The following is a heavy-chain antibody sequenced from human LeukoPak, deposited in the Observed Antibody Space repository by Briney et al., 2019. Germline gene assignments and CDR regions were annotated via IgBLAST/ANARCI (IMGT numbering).Heavy chain of an antibody. CDR3: ATAAIVVVTARDYWYFDL. J-gene: IGHJ2*01. CDR1: GGTXSSYA. CDR2: VIPILGIP. V-gene: IGHV1-69*04. D-gene: IGHD2-21*02. Sequence: SVKVSCKASGGTXSSYAISWVRQAPGQGLAWMGRVIPILGIPNYAQKFQGRVMITADKSTTTAYMELSSLRSEDTAVYYCATAAIVVVTARDYWYFDLWGRGTLVTVSS.